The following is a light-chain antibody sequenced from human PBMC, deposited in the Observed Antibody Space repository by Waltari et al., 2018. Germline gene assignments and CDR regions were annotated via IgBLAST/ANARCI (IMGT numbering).Light chain of an antibody. Sequence: DIVMTQSPDPLSVSLGDRATINGKPGQNLLYSSNNKNYLAWYQQKPGQPPKLLISWASTRKSGVPDRFSGSGSETDFTLTISNLQAEDVAVYYCQQYYTFPPTFGPGTKVDFK. V-gene: IGKV4-1*01. J-gene: IGKJ3*01. CDR2: WAS. CDR3: QQYYTFPPT. CDR1: QNLLYSSNNKNY.